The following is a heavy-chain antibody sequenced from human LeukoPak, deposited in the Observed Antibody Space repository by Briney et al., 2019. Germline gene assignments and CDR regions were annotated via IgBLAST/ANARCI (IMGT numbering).Heavy chain of an antibody. CDR2: INSDGGST. CDR1: GFTFSSYW. Sequence: GGSLRLSCAASGFTFSSYWMHWVRQAPGKGLVWVSRINSDGGSTSYADSVKGRFTISRDNAKNTLYLQMNSLRAEDTAVYYCARGGLYYDYVWGSYRPLDYWGQGTLVTVSS. J-gene: IGHJ4*02. CDR3: ARGGLYYDYVWGSYRPLDY. V-gene: IGHV3-74*01. D-gene: IGHD3-16*02.